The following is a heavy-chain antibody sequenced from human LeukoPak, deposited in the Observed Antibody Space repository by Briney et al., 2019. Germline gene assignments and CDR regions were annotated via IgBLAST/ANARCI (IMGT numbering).Heavy chain of an antibody. CDR3: AKAGSSSSGWYLYYFDY. J-gene: IGHJ4*02. D-gene: IGHD6-19*01. CDR1: GFTFSSYS. Sequence: GGSLRLSCAASGFTFSSYSMNWVRQAPGKGLEWVSSISSSSSYIYYADSVKGRFTISRDNAKNSLYLQMNSLRAEDTALYYCAKAGSSSSGWYLYYFDYWGQGTLVTVSS. V-gene: IGHV3-21*04. CDR2: ISSSSSYI.